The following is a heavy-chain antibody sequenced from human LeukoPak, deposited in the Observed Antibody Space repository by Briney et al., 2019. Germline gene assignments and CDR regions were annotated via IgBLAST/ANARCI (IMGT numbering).Heavy chain of an antibody. V-gene: IGHV3-21*01. J-gene: IGHJ6*03. Sequence: GGSLRLSCVVSGFNFNAYGMHWVRQAPGKGLEWASFISSSRSYIYYADSVKGRFTISRDNAKNSLYLQMNSLRAEDTAVYYCARPPDNYYYYYMDVWGKGTTVTVSS. CDR2: ISSSRSYI. CDR3: ARPPDNYYYYYMDV. CDR1: GFNFNAYG.